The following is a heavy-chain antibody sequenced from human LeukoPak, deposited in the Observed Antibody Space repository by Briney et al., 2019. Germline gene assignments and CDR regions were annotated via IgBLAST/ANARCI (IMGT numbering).Heavy chain of an antibody. D-gene: IGHD5-18*01. V-gene: IGHV3-30*18. CDR3: AKDRYSYAFEYSDS. Sequence: GGSLRLSCVASGFTLSSYAMSWVRQAPGKGLDWVAVISNGGSKKYYADSVKGRFTISRDNSKNTLSLQVSSLRTEDTAVYYCAKDRYSYAFEYSDSWGQGTLVTVSS. J-gene: IGHJ4*02. CDR1: GFTLSSYA. CDR2: ISNGGSKK.